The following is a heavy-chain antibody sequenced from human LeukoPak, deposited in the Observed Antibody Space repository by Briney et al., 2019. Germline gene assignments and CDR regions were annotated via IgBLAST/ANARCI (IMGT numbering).Heavy chain of an antibody. CDR3: ARDGSYYYYGMDV. CDR2: IKQDGSEK. V-gene: IGHV3-7*01. J-gene: IGHJ6*02. CDR1: GFTFSSYW. Sequence: GGSLRLSCAASGFTFSSYWMSWVRQAPGKGLEWVANIKQDGSEKYYVDSVKGRFTISRDNAKNSLYLQMNSLRAEDTVVYYCARDGSYYYYGMDVWGQGTTVTVSS.